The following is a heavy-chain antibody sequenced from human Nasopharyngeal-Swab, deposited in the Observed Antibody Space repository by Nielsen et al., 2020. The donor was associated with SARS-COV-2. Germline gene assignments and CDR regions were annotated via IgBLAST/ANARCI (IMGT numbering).Heavy chain of an antibody. Sequence: ASVKVSCKTSGYTFASFDINWVRQATGRGLEWVGWMSLDSGDTHYAQEFQGKVTLTRDTSRSTAYMELSSLSSEDTAVYYCARGPRPKRHLDYWGQGTLVTVSS. CDR1: GYTFASFD. CDR2: MSLDSGDT. V-gene: IGHV1-8*01. CDR3: ARGPRPKRHLDY. J-gene: IGHJ4*02.